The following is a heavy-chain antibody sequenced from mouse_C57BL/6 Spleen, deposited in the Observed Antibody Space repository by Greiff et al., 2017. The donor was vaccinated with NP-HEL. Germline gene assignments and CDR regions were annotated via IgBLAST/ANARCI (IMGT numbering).Heavy chain of an antibody. CDR1: GYTFTSYW. D-gene: IGHD2-1*01. V-gene: IGHV1-50*01. CDR3: ARGGNYGNSFDY. J-gene: IGHJ2*01. Sequence: QVQLQQPGAELVKPGASVKLSCKASGYTFTSYWMQWVKQRPGQGLEWIGEIDPSDSYTNYNQKFKGKATLTVDTSSSTAYMQLSSLTSEDSAVYYGARGGNYGNSFDYWGQGTTLTVSS. CDR2: IDPSDSYT.